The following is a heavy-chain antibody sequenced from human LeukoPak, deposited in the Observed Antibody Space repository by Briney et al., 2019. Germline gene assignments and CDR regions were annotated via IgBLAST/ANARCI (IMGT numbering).Heavy chain of an antibody. CDR2: INHSGST. CDR3: ARGGGGYYDFWSGTIYFDY. J-gene: IGHJ4*02. V-gene: IGHV4-34*01. D-gene: IGHD3-3*01. Sequence: SETLSLTCAVYGGSFSGYYWSWIRQPPGKGLEWIGEINHSGSTNYNPSLKSRVTISVDTSKNQSSLKLSSVTAADTAVYYCARGGGGYYDFWSGTIYFDYWGQGALVTVSS. CDR1: GGSFSGYY.